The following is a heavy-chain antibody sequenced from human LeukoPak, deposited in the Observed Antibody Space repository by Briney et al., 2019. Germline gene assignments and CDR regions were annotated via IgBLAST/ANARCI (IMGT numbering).Heavy chain of an antibody. CDR3: ARHGSYYYDSSGYYRAGAFDI. V-gene: IGHV4-59*08. Sequence: SETLSLTCTVSGGSISSYYWNWIRQPPGKGLEWIGHIYYSGSTNYSPSLKSRVTISVDTSKNQFSLKLSSVTAADTAVYYCARHGSYYYDSSGYYRAGAFDIWGQGTMVTVSS. D-gene: IGHD3-22*01. CDR1: GGSISSYY. CDR2: IYYSGST. J-gene: IGHJ3*02.